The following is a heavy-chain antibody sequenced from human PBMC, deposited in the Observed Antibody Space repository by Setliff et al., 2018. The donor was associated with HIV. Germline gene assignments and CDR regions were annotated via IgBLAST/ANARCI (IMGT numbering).Heavy chain of an antibody. Sequence: SETLSLTCTVSGGSMSSSIYYWGWIRQTPDKGLEWIGIIYYSGATYYNPSLTSRVTISVDTSRNQFSLKLRSVTAADTAAYYCARLGYVSGGFYKTPGPYYFDYWGQGALVTVSS. CDR1: GGSMSSSIYY. D-gene: IGHD3-10*01. V-gene: IGHV4-39*01. J-gene: IGHJ4*02. CDR3: ARLGYVSGGFYKTPGPYYFDY. CDR2: IYYSGAT.